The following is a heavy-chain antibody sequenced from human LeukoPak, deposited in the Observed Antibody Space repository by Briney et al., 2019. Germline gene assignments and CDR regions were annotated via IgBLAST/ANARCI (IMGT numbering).Heavy chain of an antibody. V-gene: IGHV4-59*08. Sequence: SETLSLTCTVSGGSIGPYYWSWIRQPPGKGLEWIAFIYYSGSTNYNPSLKGRVTISLDTSKNQFSLKLNSVTAANTAVYYCARHGVTRSGSFDYWGQGTLVTVSS. D-gene: IGHD1-26*01. J-gene: IGHJ4*02. CDR3: ARHGVTRSGSFDY. CDR2: IYYSGST. CDR1: GGSIGPYY.